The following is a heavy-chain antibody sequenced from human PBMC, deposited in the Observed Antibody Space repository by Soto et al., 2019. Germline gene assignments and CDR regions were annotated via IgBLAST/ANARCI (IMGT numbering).Heavy chain of an antibody. Sequence: QLQLQESGPGLVKPSETLSLTCTVSGGSISSSSYYWGWIRQPPGKGLEWIGSIYYSGSTYYNPSLKSRVTISVDTSKNQFSLKLSSVTAADTAVYYCARLGGGGGRIFIDYWGQGTLVTVSS. V-gene: IGHV4-39*01. J-gene: IGHJ4*02. D-gene: IGHD2-15*01. CDR1: GGSISSSSYY. CDR3: ARLGGGGGRIFIDY. CDR2: IYYSGST.